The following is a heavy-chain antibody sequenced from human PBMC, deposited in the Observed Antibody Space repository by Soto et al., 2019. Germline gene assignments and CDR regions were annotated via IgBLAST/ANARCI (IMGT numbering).Heavy chain of an antibody. D-gene: IGHD2-21*02. CDR2: IYYSGST. Sequence: LSLTCTVSGGSISSSSYYWGWIRQPPGKGLEWIGSIYYSGSTYYNPSLKSRVTISVDTSKNQFSLKLSSVTAADTAVYYCARHPDCSNSPNWFDPWGQGTLVTVSS. J-gene: IGHJ5*02. V-gene: IGHV4-39*01. CDR1: GGSISSSSYY. CDR3: ARHPDCSNSPNWFDP.